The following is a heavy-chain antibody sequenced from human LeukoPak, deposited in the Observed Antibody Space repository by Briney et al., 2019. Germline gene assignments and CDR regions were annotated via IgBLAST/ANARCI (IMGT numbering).Heavy chain of an antibody. CDR3: ARVGTGSSTWYPEYFQH. V-gene: IGHV1-2*06. J-gene: IGHJ1*01. CDR2: INPNSGGT. CDR1: GYTFTGYY. D-gene: IGHD6-13*01. Sequence: ASVKVSCKASGYTFTGYYMHWVRQAPGQGLEWMGRINPNSGGTNYAQKFQGRVTMTRDTSISTAYMELRSLGSDDTAVYYCARVGTGSSTWYPEYFQHWGQGTLVTVS.